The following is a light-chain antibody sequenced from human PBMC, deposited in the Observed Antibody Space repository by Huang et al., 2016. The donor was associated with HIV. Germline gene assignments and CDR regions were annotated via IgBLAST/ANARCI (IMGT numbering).Light chain of an antibody. J-gene: IGKJ1*01. CDR2: AAS. V-gene: IGKV1-39*01. Sequence: DIQMTQSPSSLSASVGDRVTITCRASQSIRRYLNWYQQKPGKAPKLLIYAASSLQSGVPSRFSGSGSGTDFTLTISSLQPEDFATYYCQQSYSTPWKFGQGTKVEIK. CDR3: QQSYSTPWK. CDR1: QSIRRY.